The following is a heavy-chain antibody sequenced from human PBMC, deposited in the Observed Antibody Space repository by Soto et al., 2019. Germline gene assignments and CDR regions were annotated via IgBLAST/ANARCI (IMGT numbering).Heavy chain of an antibody. Sequence: GASVKVSCKASGYTFTSYYMHWVRQAPGQGLEWIGIINPSGGSTSYAQKFQGRVTMTRDNSKNTLYLQMNSLRAEDTAVYYCAKRASLPNFDYWGQGTLVTVPS. V-gene: IGHV1-46*01. CDR3: AKRASLPNFDY. J-gene: IGHJ4*02. CDR2: INPSGGST. CDR1: GYTFTSYY.